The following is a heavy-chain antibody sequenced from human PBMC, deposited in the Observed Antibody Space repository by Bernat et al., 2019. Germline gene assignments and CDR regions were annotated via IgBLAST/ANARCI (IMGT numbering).Heavy chain of an antibody. CDR3: ARTIYDNSGHNWFDP. V-gene: IGHV4-34*01. Sequence: QVHLQQWGAGLLKPSETLSFTCAVSGGSFSGYYWSWIRQPPGKGLEWIGEVTLSGSTNYNPSLESRVTMSVDTSKNQFSLRLTSVTAADTAVYYCARTIYDNSGHNWFDPWGQGTLVTVSS. J-gene: IGHJ5*02. CDR2: VTLSGST. D-gene: IGHD3-22*01. CDR1: GGSFSGYY.